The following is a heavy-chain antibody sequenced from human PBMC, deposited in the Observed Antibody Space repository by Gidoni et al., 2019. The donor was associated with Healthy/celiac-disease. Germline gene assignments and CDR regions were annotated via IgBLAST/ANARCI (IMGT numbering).Heavy chain of an antibody. Sequence: QVQLQESGPGLVKPSQTLSLTCTVSGGSISSGSSYWSWIRTPAGKGLEWVGRIYTSGSTNYNPSLKSRVTISVDTSKNQFSLKLSSVTAADTAVYYCAREEGAAVAGSVGDYYYYYGMDVWGQGTTVTVSS. D-gene: IGHD6-19*01. CDR1: GGSISSGSSY. CDR3: AREEGAAVAGSVGDYYYYYGMDV. J-gene: IGHJ6*02. CDR2: IYTSGST. V-gene: IGHV4-61*02.